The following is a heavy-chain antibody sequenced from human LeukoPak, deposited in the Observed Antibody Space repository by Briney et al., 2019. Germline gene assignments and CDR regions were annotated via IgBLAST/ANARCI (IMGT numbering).Heavy chain of an antibody. D-gene: IGHD3-16*01. CDR1: GFTFSGSG. CDR2: IRSKANNYVT. V-gene: IGHV3-73*01. CDR3: TTDPDEKQLMFDY. J-gene: IGHJ4*02. Sequence: QPGGSLKLSCAASGFTFSGSGIHWVRQASGKGLEWVGRIRSKANNYVTAYAASVKGRFTISRNDSQNTAYPEMNSLKTEDTAVYYCTTDPDEKQLMFDYWGQGTLVTVSS.